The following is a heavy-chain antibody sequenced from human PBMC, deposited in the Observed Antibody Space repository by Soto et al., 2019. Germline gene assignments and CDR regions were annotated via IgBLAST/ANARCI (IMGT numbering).Heavy chain of an antibody. CDR3: AREGTGTTAYYYYYMDV. V-gene: IGHV1-18*01. D-gene: IGHD1-1*01. CDR2: ISAYNGNT. CDR1: GYTFTSYG. J-gene: IGHJ6*03. Sequence: ASVKVSCKASGYTFTSYGISWVRQAPGQGLEWMGWISAYNGNTNYAQKLQGRVTMTTDTSTSTAYMELRSLRSDDTAVYYCAREGTGTTAYYYYYMDVWGKGTTVTVSS.